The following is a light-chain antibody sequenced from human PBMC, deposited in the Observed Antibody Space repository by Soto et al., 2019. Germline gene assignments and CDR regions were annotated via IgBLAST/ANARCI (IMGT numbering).Light chain of an antibody. CDR2: DDN. CDR1: SSNIGGNS. Sequence: QSVLTQPPSVSAAPGQRVTISCSGSSSNIGGNSVSWYQQLPGTAPKLLIYDDNKRPSGIPDRVSGSKSGTAATLRITGFQTGDEADYYGVSWDSSLSAYVFGTGTKVTV. V-gene: IGLV1-51*01. CDR3: VSWDSSLSAYV. J-gene: IGLJ1*01.